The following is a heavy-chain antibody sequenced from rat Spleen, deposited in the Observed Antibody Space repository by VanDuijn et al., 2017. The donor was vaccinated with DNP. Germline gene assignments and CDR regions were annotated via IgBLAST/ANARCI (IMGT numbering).Heavy chain of an antibody. D-gene: IGHD1-10*01. CDR2: ISPSGGST. Sequence: EVQLVESGGGLVQPGRSMKLSCAASGFTFSNYDMAWVRQAPTKGLEWVAAISPSGGSTYYRDSVKGRFTISRDNAKSILYLQMNSLRSEDTATYYCARRGYNNAWYFDFWGQGVMVTVSS. J-gene: IGHJ2*01. CDR1: GFTFSNYD. CDR3: ARRGYNNAWYFDF. V-gene: IGHV5-25*01.